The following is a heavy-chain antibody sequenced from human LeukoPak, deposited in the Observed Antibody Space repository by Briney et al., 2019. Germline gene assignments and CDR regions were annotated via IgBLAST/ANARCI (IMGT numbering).Heavy chain of an antibody. J-gene: IGHJ4*02. V-gene: IGHV1-2*02. D-gene: IGHD3-16*01. CDR2: INPNTGGT. CDR1: GYSXTGYY. Sequence: GASVKVSCKASGYSXTGYYIHWVRQAPGQGLEWMGWINPNTGGTTYPQRFQGRVTMTSDTSISTVYMELSSLRSDDTAVYYCARRGSYYDHWGQGTLVTVSS. CDR3: ARRGSYYDH.